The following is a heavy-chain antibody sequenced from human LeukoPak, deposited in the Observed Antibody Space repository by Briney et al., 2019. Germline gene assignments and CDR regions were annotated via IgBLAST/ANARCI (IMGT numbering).Heavy chain of an antibody. CDR3: ARVHWTDGAFDI. D-gene: IGHD3/OR15-3a*01. CDR2: ISSSSSYI. J-gene: IGHJ3*02. Sequence: GGSLRLSRAASGFTFSRYSMNWVRQAPGKGLEWVSSISSSSSYIYYADSVKGRFTISRDNAKNSLYLQMNSLRAEDTAVYYCARVHWTDGAFDIWGQGTLVTVSS. CDR1: GFTFSRYS. V-gene: IGHV3-21*01.